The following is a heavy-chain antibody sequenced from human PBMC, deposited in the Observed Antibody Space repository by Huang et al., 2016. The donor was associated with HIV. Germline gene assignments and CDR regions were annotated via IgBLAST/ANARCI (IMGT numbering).Heavy chain of an antibody. Sequence: EVELVQSGTEVKKPGESLKISCKGSGYIFTTSWIGWVRQMPGKGLEWMGCISTGDSDTRYSPSFQGQVTMSVDKSINTAYLHGSSLKASDTAMYYCARLAGGTWSYYFDLWGQGALVTVSS. CDR3: ARLAGGTWSYYFDL. V-gene: IGHV5-51*03. CDR1: GYIFTTSW. J-gene: IGHJ4*02. CDR2: ISTGDSDT. D-gene: IGHD3-10*01.